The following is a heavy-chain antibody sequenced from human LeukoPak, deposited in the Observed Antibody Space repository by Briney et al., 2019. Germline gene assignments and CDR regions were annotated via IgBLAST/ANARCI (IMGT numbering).Heavy chain of an antibody. V-gene: IGHV3-9*01. D-gene: IGHD6-13*01. J-gene: IGHJ3*02. Sequence: LAGGSLRLSCAASGFTFDDYAMHWVRQAPGKGLEWVSGISWNSGSIGYADSVKGRFTISRDNAKNSLYLQMNSLRAADTALYYCAKDYYSSSGGAFDIWGQGTMVTVSS. CDR1: GFTFDDYA. CDR2: ISWNSGSI. CDR3: AKDYYSSSGGAFDI.